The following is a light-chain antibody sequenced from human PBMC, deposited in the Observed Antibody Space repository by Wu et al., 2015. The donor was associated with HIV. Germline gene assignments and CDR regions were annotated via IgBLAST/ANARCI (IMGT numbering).Light chain of an antibody. CDR3: QQYGDSPAWT. CDR1: QSVSSKF. J-gene: IGKJ1*01. Sequence: EIVLTQSPDTLSLSPGQRATFSCRASQSVSSKFLAWYQQKGGQVPRLLIYGTSNRASGIPDRFRGSGSGTDFTLTITRLEPEDSAVYYCQQYGDSPAWTFGQGTKVEVK. V-gene: IGKV3-20*01. CDR2: GTS.